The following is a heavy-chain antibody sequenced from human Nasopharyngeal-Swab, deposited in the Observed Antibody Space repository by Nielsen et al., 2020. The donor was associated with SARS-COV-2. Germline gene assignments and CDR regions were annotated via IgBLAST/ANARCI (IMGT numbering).Heavy chain of an antibody. D-gene: IGHD6-19*01. CDR2: IYYSGST. CDR3: ARGGSSGWYAFDY. Sequence: SETLSLTCTVSGGSVSSGSYYWSWIRQPPGKGLEWIGYIYYSGSTNYNPSLKSRVTISVDTSKNQFSLKLSSVTAADTAVYYCARGGSSGWYAFDYWGQGTLVTVSS. J-gene: IGHJ4*02. CDR1: GGSVSSGSYY. V-gene: IGHV4-61*01.